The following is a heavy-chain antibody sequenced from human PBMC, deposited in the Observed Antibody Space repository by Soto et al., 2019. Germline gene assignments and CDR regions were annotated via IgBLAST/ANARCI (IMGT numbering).Heavy chain of an antibody. V-gene: IGHV4-34*01. D-gene: IGHD3-10*01. J-gene: IGHJ6*03. CDR3: ARGLILWFGELSRRGGYYYYMDV. CDR2: INDSGNI. Sequence: QVQLQQWGAGLLKPSETLSLTCAVYGGSFSGYQWSWIRQTPGKGLEWIGEINDSGNINYNPSLRSRVTILVDKAKEQISLKLSSVGAAVTAVYFCARGLILWFGELSRRGGYYYYMDVWGKGTTVTVSS. CDR1: GGSFSGYQ.